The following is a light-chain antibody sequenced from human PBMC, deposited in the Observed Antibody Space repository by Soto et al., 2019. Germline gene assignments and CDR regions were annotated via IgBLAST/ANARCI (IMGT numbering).Light chain of an antibody. CDR2: EAS. V-gene: IGKV1-5*03. J-gene: IGKJ1*01. CDR3: QQYSSYPDT. CDR1: QSIRSW. Sequence: DIQMTQSPSTLSASVGDRVTITCRASQSIRSWLAWYQQKPGKAPNLLIYEASRLESAVPSRFSGSASGTEFTLTINSLQPDDFATYYCQQYSSYPDTFGQGTKVESK.